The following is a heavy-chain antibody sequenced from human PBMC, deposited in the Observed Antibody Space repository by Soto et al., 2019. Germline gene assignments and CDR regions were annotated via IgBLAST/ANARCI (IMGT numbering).Heavy chain of an antibody. J-gene: IGHJ6*03. CDR1: GFTFSSYA. CDR2: ISGSGGST. CDR3: AKDLYHSRAGYYYYYYMDV. V-gene: IGHV3-23*01. Sequence: GGSLRLSCAASGFTFSSYAMSWVRQAPGKGLEWVSAISGSGGSTYYADSVKGRFTISRDNSKNTLYLQMNSLRAEDTAVYYCAKDLYHSRAGYYYYYYMDVWGKGTTVTVSS. D-gene: IGHD6-13*01.